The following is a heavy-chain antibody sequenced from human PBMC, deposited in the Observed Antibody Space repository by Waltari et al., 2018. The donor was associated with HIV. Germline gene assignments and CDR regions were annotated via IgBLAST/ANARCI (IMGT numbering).Heavy chain of an antibody. V-gene: IGHV1-8*01. Sequence: QVQLVQSGAEVKKPGASVTVSCKASGYTFTSDDIKWVRQATGQGLEWMGWMNPNSGNAGYAQKFQGRVTMTRNTSISTAYMELNSLRSDDTAVYYCARRSSGARNGYWGQGTLVIVSS. J-gene: IGHJ4*02. D-gene: IGHD6-25*01. CDR1: GYTFTSDD. CDR2: MNPNSGNA. CDR3: ARRSSGARNGY.